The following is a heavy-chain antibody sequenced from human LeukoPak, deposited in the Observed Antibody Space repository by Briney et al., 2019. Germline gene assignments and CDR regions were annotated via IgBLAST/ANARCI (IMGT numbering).Heavy chain of an antibody. CDR1: GFTFSSFA. D-gene: IGHD4/OR15-4a*01. Sequence: PGGSLRLSCAASGFTFSSFAMHWVRQAPGEGLEWVTLISYDGSKKYYADSVKGRFTISRDNAKNSQYLQMNSLRAEDTAVYYCARVHGAYPFDSWGQGTLVTVSS. V-gene: IGHV3-30*04. CDR3: ARVHGAYPFDS. J-gene: IGHJ4*02. CDR2: ISYDGSKK.